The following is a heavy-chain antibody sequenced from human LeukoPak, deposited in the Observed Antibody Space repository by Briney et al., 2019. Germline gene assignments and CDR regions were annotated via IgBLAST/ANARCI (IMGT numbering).Heavy chain of an antibody. CDR2: FSGSGGTT. Sequence: GGSLRLSCAASGFTFSSYAMNWVRQAPGRGLGWVSGFSGSGGTTYYADSVKGRFTISRDNSKNTLYLQMNSLRAEDTAVYYCANGNRCTSPNCLGYYYFYMDVWGKGTTVTVSS. V-gene: IGHV3-23*01. CDR1: GFTFSSYA. CDR3: ANGNRCTSPNCLGYYYFYMDV. J-gene: IGHJ6*03. D-gene: IGHD2-8*01.